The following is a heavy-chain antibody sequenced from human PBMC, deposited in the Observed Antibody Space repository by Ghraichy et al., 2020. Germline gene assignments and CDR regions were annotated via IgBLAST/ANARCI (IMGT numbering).Heavy chain of an antibody. V-gene: IGHV3-53*01. CDR1: GITVSDNY. Sequence: GESLRLSCAASGITVSDNYMTWVRQAPGKGLEWLSVIYSGGGTYHADSVKGRFTISRDNSRNTLYLQMNSLRVEDTAIYFCARGGVVVAPIFAFDVWGQGTMVTVSS. D-gene: IGHD2-15*01. CDR3: ARGGVVVAPIFAFDV. CDR2: IYSGGGT. J-gene: IGHJ3*01.